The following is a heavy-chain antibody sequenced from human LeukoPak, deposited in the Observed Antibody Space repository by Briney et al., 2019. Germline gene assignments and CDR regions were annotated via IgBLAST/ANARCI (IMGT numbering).Heavy chain of an antibody. D-gene: IGHD6-13*01. V-gene: IGHV4-39*07. CDR1: GGSIGSSSYY. Sequence: SETLSLTCTVSGGSIGSSSYYWGWIRQPPGKGLEWIGSIYYSGSTYYNPSLKSRVTISVDTSKNQFSLKLSSVTAADTAVYYCARGIAAAGIFYMDVWGKGTTVTVSS. CDR3: ARGIAAAGIFYMDV. J-gene: IGHJ6*03. CDR2: IYYSGST.